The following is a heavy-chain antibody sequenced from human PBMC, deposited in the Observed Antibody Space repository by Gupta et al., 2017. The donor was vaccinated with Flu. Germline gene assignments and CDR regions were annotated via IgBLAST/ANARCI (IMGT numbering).Heavy chain of an antibody. Sequence: EVQLVESGGGLVQPGGSLRLSCEVSGFTFSNHWMKWVRQAPGKGLVWVSRINTDGTSTSSADAVRGRFTISRDNAKNTLYLQMNSLRAEDTAVYYCARDEYADYKPFDYWGQGTLVTVAS. CDR1: GFTFSNHW. CDR3: ARDEYADYKPFDY. CDR2: INTDGTST. V-gene: IGHV3-74*01. D-gene: IGHD4-11*01. J-gene: IGHJ4*02.